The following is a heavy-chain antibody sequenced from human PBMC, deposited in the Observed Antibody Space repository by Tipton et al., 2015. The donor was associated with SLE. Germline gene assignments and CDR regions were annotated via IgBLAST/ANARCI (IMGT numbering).Heavy chain of an antibody. Sequence: TLSLTCTVSGGSISSYYWGWIRQPPGKGLEWIGSIYYSGSTYYNPSLKSRVTISVDTSKNQFSLKLSSVTAADTAVYYCARHGVDILTGYFRWFDPWGQGTLVTVSS. D-gene: IGHD3-9*01. CDR1: GGSISSYY. V-gene: IGHV4-39*01. CDR2: IYYSGST. J-gene: IGHJ5*02. CDR3: ARHGVDILTGYFRWFDP.